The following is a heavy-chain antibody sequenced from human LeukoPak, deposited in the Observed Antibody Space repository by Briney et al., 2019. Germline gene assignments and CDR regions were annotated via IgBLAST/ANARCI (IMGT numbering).Heavy chain of an antibody. CDR2: ITPIFGTA. Sequence: GASVKVSCKASGGTFISYAISWVRQAPGQGLEWMGGITPIFGTANYAQKFQGRVTITADESTSTAYMELSSLRSEDTAVYYCASQDYGDYGENYWGQGTLVTVSS. D-gene: IGHD4-17*01. CDR3: ASQDYGDYGENY. CDR1: GGTFISYA. V-gene: IGHV1-69*01. J-gene: IGHJ4*02.